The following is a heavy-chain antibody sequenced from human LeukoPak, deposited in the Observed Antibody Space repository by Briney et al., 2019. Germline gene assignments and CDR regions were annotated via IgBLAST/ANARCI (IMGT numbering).Heavy chain of an antibody. J-gene: IGHJ4*02. D-gene: IGHD4-17*01. V-gene: IGHV4-4*02. CDR2: IYHSGST. CDR1: GGSISSRNW. CDR3: ARASHDYGDYSHFDY. Sequence: AETLSLTCAVSGGSISSRNWWSWVRQPPGRGLEWIGEIYHSGSTNYNPSLKTRVTISVDKSKNQFSLKLSSVTAADTAVYYCARASHDYGDYSHFDYWGQGTLVTVSS.